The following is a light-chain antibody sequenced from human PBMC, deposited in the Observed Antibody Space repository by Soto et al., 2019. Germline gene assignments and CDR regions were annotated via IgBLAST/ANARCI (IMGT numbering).Light chain of an antibody. CDR3: CSYAGSSIFYF. Sequence: QSALTQPASLYGSPGQSITISCTGTSSDVGSYNLVSWYQQHPGKAPKLMIYEVSKRPSGVSNRFSGSKSGNTASLTISGLQAEDEAVYSCCSYAGSSIFYFFGTGTKVTAL. J-gene: IGLJ1*01. V-gene: IGLV2-23*02. CDR1: SSDVGSYNL. CDR2: EVS.